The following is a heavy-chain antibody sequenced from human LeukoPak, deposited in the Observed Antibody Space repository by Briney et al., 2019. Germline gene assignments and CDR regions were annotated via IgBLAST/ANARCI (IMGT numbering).Heavy chain of an antibody. CDR1: GGSISIYY. Sequence: SQTLSLTCTVCGGSISIYYWSWIRQPPGKGLEWIGYIYYSGSTNYNPSLKSRVTISVDTSKNQFSLKLRSVTAADTAVYYCARIYCGGDCYLVAWGQGTLVTVSS. V-gene: IGHV4-59*12. CDR2: IYYSGST. CDR3: ARIYCGGDCYLVA. D-gene: IGHD2-21*02. J-gene: IGHJ4*02.